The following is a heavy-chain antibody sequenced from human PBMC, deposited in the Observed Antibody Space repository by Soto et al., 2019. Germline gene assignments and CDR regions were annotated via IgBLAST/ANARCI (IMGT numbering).Heavy chain of an antibody. J-gene: IGHJ4*02. CDR1: GFTFSSYS. D-gene: IGHD4-17*01. CDR2: ISSSDINI. CDR3: ARDYGDYVPRNDY. Sequence: EVQLVESGGGLIQPGGSLRLSCAASGFTFSSYSMNWVRQAPGKGLEWISYISSSDINIYYADSVKGRFTISRDIAKNSLYLQMNSLRAEDKAVYYCARDYGDYVPRNDYWGQGTLVTVSS. V-gene: IGHV3-48*01.